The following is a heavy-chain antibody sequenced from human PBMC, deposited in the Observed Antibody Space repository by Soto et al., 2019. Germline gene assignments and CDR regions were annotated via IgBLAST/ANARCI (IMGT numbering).Heavy chain of an antibody. CDR1: GGSIRSGGYY. Sequence: PSETLSLTCTVSGGSIRSGGYYWSWVRQSPRRGLEWIGNIYYSGSTYYNPSLKGRLTISVDTSKNQFSLNLSSVTAADTAVYYCARDRLMATAGTARHYFGLHVWGQGTTVTVYS. D-gene: IGHD5-18*01. J-gene: IGHJ6*02. V-gene: IGHV4-31*03. CDR2: IYYSGST. CDR3: ARDRLMATAGTARHYFGLHV.